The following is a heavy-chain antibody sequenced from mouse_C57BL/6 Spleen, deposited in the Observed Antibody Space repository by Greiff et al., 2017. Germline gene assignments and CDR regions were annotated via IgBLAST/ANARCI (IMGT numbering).Heavy chain of an antibody. Sequence: EVQLVESGGGLVKPAGSLKLSCAASGFTFSDYGMHWVRQAPEKGLEWVAYISSGSSTIYYADTVKGRFTISRDNAKNTLFLQMTSLRSEDTAMYYCARGDGSSWYWYFDVWGTGTTVTVSS. CDR3: ARGDGSSWYWYFDV. J-gene: IGHJ1*03. V-gene: IGHV5-17*01. D-gene: IGHD1-1*01. CDR2: ISSGSSTI. CDR1: GFTFSDYG.